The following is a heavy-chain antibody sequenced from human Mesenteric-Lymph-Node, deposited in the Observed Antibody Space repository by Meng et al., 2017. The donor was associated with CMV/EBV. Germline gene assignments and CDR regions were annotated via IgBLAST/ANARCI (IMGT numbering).Heavy chain of an antibody. CDR3: ARLEPYYDILTGYFHYYFDY. D-gene: IGHD3-9*01. J-gene: IGHJ4*02. CDR1: GFTVTVNGNY. CDR2: IYAGGTT. V-gene: IGHV3-66*02. Sequence: GESLKISCAASGFTVTVNGNYMSWVRQAPGKGLEWVSTIYAGGTTYYADSVRGRFSISRDNSRTTLYLQMNSLRAEDTAVYYCARLEPYYDILTGYFHYYFDYWGQGTLVTVSS.